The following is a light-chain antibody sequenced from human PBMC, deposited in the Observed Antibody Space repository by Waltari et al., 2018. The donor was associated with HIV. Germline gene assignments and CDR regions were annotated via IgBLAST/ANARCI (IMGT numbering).Light chain of an antibody. CDR3: TAWDDSLSGVV. CDR1: RSTIGSKY. CDR2: RNN. J-gene: IGLJ2*01. V-gene: IGLV1-47*01. Sequence: QSVLTQPPSASGTPGQRVTISCSGSRSTIGSKYVYWYQQLPGTAPKLLIYRNNQRPSGVPDRFSGSKSGTSASLAISGLRSEDEADYHCTAWDDSLSGVVFGGGTKLTVL.